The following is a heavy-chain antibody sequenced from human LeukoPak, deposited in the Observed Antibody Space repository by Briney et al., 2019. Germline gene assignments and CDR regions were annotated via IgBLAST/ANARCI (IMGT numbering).Heavy chain of an antibody. D-gene: IGHD6-19*01. Sequence: PSETLSLTCTVSGGSISSGSYYWSWIRQPAGKGLEWIGRIYTSGSTNYNPSLKSRVTISVDTSKNQFSLKLSSVTAADTAVYYCARSLGWYVVYWGLGTLVTVSS. CDR2: IYTSGST. CDR3: ARSLGWYVVY. V-gene: IGHV4-61*02. CDR1: GGSISSGSYY. J-gene: IGHJ4*02.